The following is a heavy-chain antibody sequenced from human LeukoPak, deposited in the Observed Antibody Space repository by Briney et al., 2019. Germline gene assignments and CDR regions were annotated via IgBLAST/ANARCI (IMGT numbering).Heavy chain of an antibody. J-gene: IGHJ1*01. Sequence: GGSLRLSCAASGFTFSSYSMSWVRQAPGKGREWVSSISGSGGSTYYADSVKGRFTIYRDHSKNTLYLQMNSLRAEDTAVYYCANDLGGQWLAYEYFQHWGQGTLVTVSS. CDR1: GFTFSSYS. V-gene: IGHV3-23*01. CDR3: ANDLGGQWLAYEYFQH. D-gene: IGHD6-19*01. CDR2: ISGSGGST.